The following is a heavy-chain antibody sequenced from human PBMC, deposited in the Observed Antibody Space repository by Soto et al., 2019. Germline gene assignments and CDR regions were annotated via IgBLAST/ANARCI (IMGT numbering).Heavy chain of an antibody. V-gene: IGHV3-23*01. J-gene: IGHJ4*02. Sequence: EVQLLESGGGLVQPGGSLRLSCVASGFTFSNYAMSWVRKAPGKGLEWVSGISGSGGTTYYADSVKGRFTVSRDNSKDTLNLQMNSLRAEDTAVYYCAKTPRQWLVYVDYWGQGTLVTVSS. CDR1: GFTFSNYA. CDR3: AKTPRQWLVYVDY. D-gene: IGHD6-19*01. CDR2: ISGSGGTT.